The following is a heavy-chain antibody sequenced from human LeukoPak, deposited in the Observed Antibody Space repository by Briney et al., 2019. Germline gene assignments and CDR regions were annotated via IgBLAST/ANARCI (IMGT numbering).Heavy chain of an antibody. CDR1: GFTLRSYD. V-gene: IGHV3-13*01. Sequence: GGSLRLSCAASGFTLRSYDMQWVRQSMEKGLGWVAAIGTAGDTYYPGSAKGRFSVSRENAKNSLYLHMNSLRAGDTAVYYCARGGKSFYRRGLGYWGQGTLVTVSS. CDR2: IGTAGDT. D-gene: IGHD2/OR15-2a*01. J-gene: IGHJ4*02. CDR3: ARGGKSFYRRGLGY.